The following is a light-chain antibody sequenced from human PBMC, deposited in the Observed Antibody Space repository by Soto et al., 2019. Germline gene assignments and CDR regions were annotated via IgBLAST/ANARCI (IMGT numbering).Light chain of an antibody. CDR2: DAS. V-gene: IGKV3-15*01. CDR3: QQYGSASWT. Sequence: IMMPSSPGTLYVSPGEIATLYFRASQSVGRALSWYPKKPGKARRLLIYDASTRATGSPARLSGSGSATEFTPTISRLDPEDCSVYYCQQYGSASWTFGQGTKVDIK. J-gene: IGKJ1*01. CDR1: QSVGRA.